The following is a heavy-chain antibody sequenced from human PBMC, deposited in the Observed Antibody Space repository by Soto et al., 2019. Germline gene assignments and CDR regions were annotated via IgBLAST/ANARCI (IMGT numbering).Heavy chain of an antibody. CDR3: GRDYFGSGNP. CDR2: IINDGSET. D-gene: IGHD3-10*01. CDR1: GFTLRDHW. J-gene: IGHJ5*02. V-gene: IGHV3-74*01. Sequence: EVQLVESGGGLFQPGGSLRLSCAASGFTLRDHWMHWVRQAPGKGLVWLARIINDGSETDYVDSVKGRFIISRDNAKNTVYLQMNSLTVEDTGIYYCGRDYFGSGNPWGQGTLVTVSS.